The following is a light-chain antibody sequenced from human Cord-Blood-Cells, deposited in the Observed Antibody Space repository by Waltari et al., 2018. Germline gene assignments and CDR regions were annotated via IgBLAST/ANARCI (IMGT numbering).Light chain of an antibody. Sequence: QSALTQPASVSGSPGQSITISCTGTSSDVGSYNLVSWYQQHPGKAPKLMLYEGSKRPSGVLNRFSGSKSGNTASLTFSGRQAEDEAAYYCCSDEGSSFGVFDGGTKLTVL. CDR1: SSDVGSYNL. CDR3: CSDEGSSFGV. V-gene: IGLV2-23*01. CDR2: EGS. J-gene: IGLJ3*02.